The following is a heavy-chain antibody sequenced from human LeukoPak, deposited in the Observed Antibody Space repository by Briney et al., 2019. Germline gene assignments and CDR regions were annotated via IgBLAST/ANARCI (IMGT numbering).Heavy chain of an antibody. CDR1: GYTFTGYY. J-gene: IGHJ4*02. CDR2: INPNSGGT. Sequence: ASVKVSCTASGYTFTGYYMHWVRQAPGQGLEWMGWINPNSGGTNYAQKFQGRVTITRDTSISTAYMALSRRKADVTAVYCCARAYMGSYGSLDYWGQGTLVTGSS. D-gene: IGHD5-18*01. V-gene: IGHV1-2*02. CDR3: ARAYMGSYGSLDY.